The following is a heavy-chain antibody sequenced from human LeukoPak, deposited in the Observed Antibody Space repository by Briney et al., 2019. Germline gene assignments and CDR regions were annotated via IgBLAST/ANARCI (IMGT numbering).Heavy chain of an antibody. D-gene: IGHD1-1*01. J-gene: IGHJ6*02. CDR2: ISSSGSTI. Sequence: GGSLRLSCAASGFTFSSYDMNWVRQAPGKGLEWVSYISSSGSTIYYADSVKGRFTISRDNAKKSLYLQMNSLRAEDTAVYYCARDWIGTGYYYGMDVWGQGTTVTVSS. CDR3: ARDWIGTGYYYGMDV. V-gene: IGHV3-48*03. CDR1: GFTFSSYD.